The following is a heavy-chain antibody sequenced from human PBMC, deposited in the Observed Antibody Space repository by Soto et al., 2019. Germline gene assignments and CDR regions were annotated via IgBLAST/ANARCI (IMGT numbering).Heavy chain of an antibody. CDR2: IRSKTDGGTP. CDR1: GFTFTNAW. V-gene: IGHV3-15*07. CDR3: TTEKGY. Sequence: EVQLVESGGGLVKPGESLRLSCAASGFTFTNAWMNWVRQAPGKGLEWVGRIRSKTDGGTPDYAAPVKGRFTISRDDSKNTLYVQMNSLKTENTAIYYCTTEKGYWGQGTLVTVSS. J-gene: IGHJ4*02.